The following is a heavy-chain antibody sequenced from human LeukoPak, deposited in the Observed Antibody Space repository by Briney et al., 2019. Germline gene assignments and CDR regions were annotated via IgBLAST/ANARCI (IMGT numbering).Heavy chain of an antibody. D-gene: IGHD6-13*01. Sequence: GGSLRLSCAASGFTFSSSAMSWVRQAPGKGLEWVSVISGSGGSTYYADSVKGRFTISRDNSKNTLYLQMNSLRAEDTAVYYCAHISSSWPDYWGQGTLVTVSS. CDR2: ISGSGGST. J-gene: IGHJ4*02. CDR1: GFTFSSSA. V-gene: IGHV3-23*01. CDR3: AHISSSWPDY.